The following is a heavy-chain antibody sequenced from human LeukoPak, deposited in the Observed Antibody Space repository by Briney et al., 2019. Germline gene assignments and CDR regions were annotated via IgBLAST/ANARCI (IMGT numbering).Heavy chain of an antibody. CDR3: ARDRRCSGGSCYSSWFDP. J-gene: IGHJ5*02. CDR1: GGSVSSGSYY. V-gene: IGHV4-61*01. Sequence: SETLSLTCTVSGGSVSSGSYYWSWIRQPPGTGLEWIGYIYYSGSTNYNPSLKSRVTISVDTSKNQFSLKLSSVTAADTAVYYCARDRRCSGGSCYSSWFDPWGQGTLVTVSS. D-gene: IGHD2-15*01. CDR2: IYYSGST.